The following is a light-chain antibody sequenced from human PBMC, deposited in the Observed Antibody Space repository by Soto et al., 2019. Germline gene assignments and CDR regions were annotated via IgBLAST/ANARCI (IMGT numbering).Light chain of an antibody. V-gene: IGKV4-1*01. Sequence: DIVMTQSPDSLAVSLGERATINCRSSQGVLYSSNNKNYLAWYQQKPGQPPELLIYWASTRESGVPDRFSGSGSGTDFTLTISSLQAEDVAVYYCQQYYSTPLTFGGGTKVDI. CDR1: QGVLYSSNNKNY. J-gene: IGKJ4*01. CDR3: QQYYSTPLT. CDR2: WAS.